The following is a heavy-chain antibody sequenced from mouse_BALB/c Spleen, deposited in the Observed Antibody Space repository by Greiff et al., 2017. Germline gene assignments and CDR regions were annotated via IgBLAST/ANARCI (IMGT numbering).Heavy chain of an antibody. V-gene: IGHV5-17*02. CDR2: ISSGSSTI. CDR1: GFTFSSFG. J-gene: IGHJ3*01. Sequence: EVKVVESGGGLVQPGGSRKLSCAASGFTFSSFGMHWVRQAPEKGLEWVAYISSGSSTIYYADTVKGRFTISRDNPKNTLFLQMTSLRSEDTAMYYCARDYVFAYWGQGTLVTVSA. CDR3: ARDYVFAY. D-gene: IGHD2-4*01.